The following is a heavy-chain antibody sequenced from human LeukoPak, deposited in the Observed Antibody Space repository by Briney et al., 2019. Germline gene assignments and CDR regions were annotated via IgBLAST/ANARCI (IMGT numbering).Heavy chain of an antibody. V-gene: IGHV1-69*13. CDR1: GGTFSIYA. D-gene: IGHD3-3*01. CDR3: ARSNARWSGVAIGYYYYYMDV. Sequence: SVKVSCKASGGTFSIYAISWVRQAPGQGLEWMGGIIPIFGTANYAQKFQGRVTITADESTSTAYMELSSLRSEDTAVYYCARSNARWSGVAIGYYYYYMDVWGKGTTVTVSS. J-gene: IGHJ6*03. CDR2: IIPIFGTA.